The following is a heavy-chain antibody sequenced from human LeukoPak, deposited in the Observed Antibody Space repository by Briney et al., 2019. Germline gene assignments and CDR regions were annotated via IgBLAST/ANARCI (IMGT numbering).Heavy chain of an antibody. V-gene: IGHV3-49*03. CDR1: GFRFGDDA. J-gene: IGHJ4*02. Sequence: PGRSLILSCTAFGFRFGDDAWSWFRQAPGKGLEWICLIRKKAYGETKEYAASVRGRFTISRDNANGIAYLQMSSLKTEDTALYYCVRGMHDYGDANYYFDQWGQGTQVTVSA. CDR2: IRKKAYGETK. D-gene: IGHD4-17*01. CDR3: VRGMHDYGDANYYFDQ.